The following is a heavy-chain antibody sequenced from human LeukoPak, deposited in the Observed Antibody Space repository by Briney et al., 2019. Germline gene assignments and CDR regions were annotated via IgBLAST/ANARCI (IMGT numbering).Heavy chain of an antibody. J-gene: IGHJ3*02. V-gene: IGHV4-34*01. CDR2: INHSGST. D-gene: IGHD6-6*01. CDR1: GVSFSGYY. Sequence: PAETLSLTCAVYGVSFSGYYWSWIRQPPGKGLEWMGEINHSGSTNYNASLKSRGNTSVDTYKNQLYVKLSSVTAADTGVYYCARGLSSSSPAAFDIWGQGTMVTVSS. CDR3: ARGLSSSSPAAFDI.